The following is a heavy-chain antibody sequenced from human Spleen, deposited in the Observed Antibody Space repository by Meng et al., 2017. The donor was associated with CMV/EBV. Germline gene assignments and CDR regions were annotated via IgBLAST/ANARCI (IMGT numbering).Heavy chain of an antibody. J-gene: IGHJ6*02. CDR3: ARVPVFGVVIRRYYYYCGMDV. Sequence: GSLRLSCAVYGGSFSGYYWSWTRQPPGKGLEWIGEINHRGSTNYNPSLKRRVTISVDTSKNQFSLKLSSVTAADTAVYYCARVPVFGVVIRRYYYYCGMDVWGQGTTVTVSS. CDR2: INHRGST. CDR1: GGSFSGYY. V-gene: IGHV4-34*01. D-gene: IGHD3-3*01.